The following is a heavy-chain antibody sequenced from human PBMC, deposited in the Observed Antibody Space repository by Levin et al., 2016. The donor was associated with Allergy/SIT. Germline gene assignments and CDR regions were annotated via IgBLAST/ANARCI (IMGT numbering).Heavy chain of an antibody. CDR3: ARDVSGESDGYSWWFLDL. Sequence: ASVKVSCKASTYTFTRHWMHWVRQAPGQGLEWVGIINPRGDIRLYAQNLQARVTLTRDTSTNTVIMELSSLRSEDTAVYYCARDVSGESDGYSWWFLDLWGRGSPITVSS. CDR2: INPRGDIR. CDR1: TYTFTRHW. J-gene: IGHJ2*01. V-gene: IGHV1-46*04. D-gene: IGHD5-24*01.